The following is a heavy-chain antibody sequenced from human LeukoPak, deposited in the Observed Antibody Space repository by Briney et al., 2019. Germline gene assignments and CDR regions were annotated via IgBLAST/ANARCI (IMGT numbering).Heavy chain of an antibody. Sequence: QTGGSLRLSCAASGFTFSSYAMSWVRQAPGKGLEWVSAISGSGGSTYYADSVKGRFTISRDNSKNTLYLQMNSLRAEDTAVYYCAKDHPNEVGYSSGWYGDTVFDYWGQGTLVTVSS. CDR1: GFTFSSYA. V-gene: IGHV3-23*01. CDR3: AKDHPNEVGYSSGWYGDTVFDY. CDR2: ISGSGGST. D-gene: IGHD6-19*01. J-gene: IGHJ4*02.